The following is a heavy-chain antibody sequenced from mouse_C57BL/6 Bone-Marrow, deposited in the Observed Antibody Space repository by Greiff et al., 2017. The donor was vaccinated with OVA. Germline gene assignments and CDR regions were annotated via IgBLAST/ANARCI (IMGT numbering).Heavy chain of an antibody. CDR1: GFSLTSYG. V-gene: IGHV2-6-1*01. CDR2: IWSDGST. D-gene: IGHD2-2*01. Sequence: VQGVESGPGLVAPSQSLSITCTVSGFSLTSYGVHWVRQPPGKGLEWLVVIWSDGSTTYHSALKSRLSISKENSKSQIFLKMNSLQTDDTAMYYCARHGGLPFYYAMDYWGQGTSVTVSS. CDR3: ARHGGLPFYYAMDY. J-gene: IGHJ4*01.